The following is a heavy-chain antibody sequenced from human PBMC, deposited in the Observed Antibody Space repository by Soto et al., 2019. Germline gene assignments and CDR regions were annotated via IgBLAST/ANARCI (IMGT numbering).Heavy chain of an antibody. J-gene: IGHJ4*02. CDR2: IYYSGST. D-gene: IGHD3-16*01. Sequence: QLQLQESGPGLVKPSETLSLTCTVSGGSMSNGGYYWGWIRQPPGKGLEWIGSIYYSGSTYNNPSLMSRLTMSIDTSKTPFSLKVTSVTAADTAVYYCARSRGEPPEGFDYWGQGTLVTVSS. CDR3: ARSRGEPPEGFDY. CDR1: GGSMSNGGYY. V-gene: IGHV4-39*01.